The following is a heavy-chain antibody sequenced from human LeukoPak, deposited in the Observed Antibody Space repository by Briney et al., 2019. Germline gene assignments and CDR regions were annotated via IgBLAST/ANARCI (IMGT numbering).Heavy chain of an antibody. CDR2: IKSKTYGGTT. D-gene: IGHD3-3*02. V-gene: IGHV3-15*01. Sequence: GGSLRLSCAASGFTFNNAWMSWVRQAPGKGLEWISRIKSKTYGGTTEYAAPVKGRFTISRDDSESTLFLQMDSLTTEDTAVYYCTRDHFAGGRGPRVTVSS. CDR1: GFTFNNAW. J-gene: IGHJ4*02. CDR3: TRDHFA.